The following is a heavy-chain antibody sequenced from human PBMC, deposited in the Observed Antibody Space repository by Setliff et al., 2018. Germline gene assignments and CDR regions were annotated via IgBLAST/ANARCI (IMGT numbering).Heavy chain of an antibody. CDR2: IIPIFGTA. V-gene: IGHV1-69*05. J-gene: IGHJ6*02. Sequence: SVKVSCKASGGTFSSHAISWVRQAPGQGLEWMGGIIPIFGTANYAQKFQGRVTITTDESTSTAYMELSSLRSEDTAVYYCARGITGTTNYYYGMDVWGQGTTVTVSS. CDR1: GGTFSSHA. D-gene: IGHD1-7*01. CDR3: ARGITGTTNYYYGMDV.